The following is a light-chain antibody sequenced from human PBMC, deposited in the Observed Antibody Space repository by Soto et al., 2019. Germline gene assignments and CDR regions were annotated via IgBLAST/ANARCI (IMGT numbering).Light chain of an antibody. CDR3: QQYDRSLT. V-gene: IGKV3D-15*01. CDR1: QSVSGN. CDR2: GAS. J-gene: IGKJ4*01. Sequence: EIVMTQSPATLSVSPGEGATLSCRASQSVSGNLAWYQQKPGHTPRLLIYGASTRATGIPDRFSGSGSGTDFTLTISRLEPEDFAVYYCQQYDRSLTFGGGTKVDIK.